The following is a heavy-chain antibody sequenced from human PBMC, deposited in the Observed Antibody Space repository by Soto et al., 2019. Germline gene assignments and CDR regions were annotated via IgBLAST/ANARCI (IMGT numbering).Heavy chain of an antibody. D-gene: IGHD4-4*01. J-gene: IGHJ5*02. V-gene: IGHV3-33*01. CDR3: ARECGRYGNYSFGP. Sequence: QVQLVESGGGVVQPGGSLRLSCAASGFTFGDYGMHWVRQTPGKGLEWVAVIWHEGNEKYYADSAKGRFTDSRDNSKNTLYLQMNRLRAEDTALYYCARECGRYGNYSFGPWAQGTLVAVSS. CDR1: GFTFGDYG. CDR2: IWHEGNEK.